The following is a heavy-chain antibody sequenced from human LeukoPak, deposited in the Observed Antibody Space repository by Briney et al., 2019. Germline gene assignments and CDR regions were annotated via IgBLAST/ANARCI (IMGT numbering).Heavy chain of an antibody. CDR1: GGSISSGGYC. Sequence: PSETLSLTCTVPGGSISSGGYCWSWIRQHPGKGLEWIGYIYYSGSTYYNPSPKSRFTISVDTSRNQFSLKLSSVTAADTAVYYCARDSHDYSNYDWFDPWGQGTLVTVSS. D-gene: IGHD4-4*01. CDR2: IYYSGST. CDR3: ARDSHDYSNYDWFDP. J-gene: IGHJ5*02. V-gene: IGHV4-31*03.